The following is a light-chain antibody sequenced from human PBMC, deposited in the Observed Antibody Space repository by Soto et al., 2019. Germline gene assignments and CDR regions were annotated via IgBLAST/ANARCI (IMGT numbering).Light chain of an antibody. CDR3: SSYTSSSTRV. J-gene: IGLJ2*01. V-gene: IGLV2-14*01. CDR2: DVS. Sequence: QSALTQPASVCGSPGQSITISCTGTSSDVGGYNYVSWYQQHPGKAPKLMIYDVSNRPSGVSNRFSGSKSGNTASLTISGLQAEDEADYYCSSYTSSSTRVFGGGTKLPVL. CDR1: SSDVGGYNY.